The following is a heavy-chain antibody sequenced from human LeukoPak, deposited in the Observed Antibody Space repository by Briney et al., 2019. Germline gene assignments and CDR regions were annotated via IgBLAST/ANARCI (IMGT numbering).Heavy chain of an antibody. V-gene: IGHV1-46*01. CDR3: ARDLLAGGDYYYYGMDV. D-gene: IGHD2-21*01. J-gene: IGHJ6*02. CDR1: GYTFTSYY. Sequence: ASVKVSCKASGYTFTSYYMHWVRQAPGQGLEWMGIINPSGGSTSYAQKFQGRVTMTRDTSTSTVYMELSSLRSEDTAVYYCARDLLAGGDYYYYGMDVWGQGTTVTVSS. CDR2: INPSGGST.